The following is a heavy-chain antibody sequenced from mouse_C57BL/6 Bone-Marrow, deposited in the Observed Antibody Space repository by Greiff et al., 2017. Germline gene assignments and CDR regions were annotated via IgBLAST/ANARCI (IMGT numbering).Heavy chain of an antibody. V-gene: IGHV14-4*01. CDR3: TDSYYYGSADY. D-gene: IGHD1-1*01. J-gene: IGHJ2*01. CDR2: IDPENGDT. CDR1: GFNIKDDY. Sequence: LQESGAELVRPGASVKLSCTASGFNIKDDYMHWVKQRPEQGLEWIGWIDPENGDTEYASKFQGKATITADTSSNTAYLQLSSLTSEDTAVYYCTDSYYYGSADYWGQGTTLTVSS.